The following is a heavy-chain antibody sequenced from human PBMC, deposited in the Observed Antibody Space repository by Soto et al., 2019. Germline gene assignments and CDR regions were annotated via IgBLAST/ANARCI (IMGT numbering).Heavy chain of an antibody. CDR1: GFSFSVYS. Sequence: GGSLRLSCAASGFSFSVYSMNWVRRAPGKGLEWVSYINGRDGAINYVDSVKGRFTISIDNAKDSLYLQMNSLRDEDTAVYFCARDHLWAFDYWGQGVLVTVSS. D-gene: IGHD3-3*02. J-gene: IGHJ4*02. CDR3: ARDHLWAFDY. CDR2: INGRDGAI. V-gene: IGHV3-48*02.